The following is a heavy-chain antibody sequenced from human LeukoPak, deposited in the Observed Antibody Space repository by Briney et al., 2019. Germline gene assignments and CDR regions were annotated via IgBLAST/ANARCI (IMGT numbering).Heavy chain of an antibody. CDR3: ARDTYCSSTSCPFDY. Sequence: GGSLRLSCAASGFTFSSYSMNWVRQAPGKGLEWVSSISSSSSYIYYADSVKGRFTISRDSAKNSLYLQMNSLRAEDTAVYYCARDTYCSSTSCPFDYWGQGTLVTVSS. CDR2: ISSSSSYI. J-gene: IGHJ4*02. D-gene: IGHD2-2*01. CDR1: GFTFSSYS. V-gene: IGHV3-21*01.